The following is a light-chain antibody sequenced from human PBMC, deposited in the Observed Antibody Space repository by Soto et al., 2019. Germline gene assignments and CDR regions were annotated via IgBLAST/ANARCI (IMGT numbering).Light chain of an antibody. CDR1: QSISNY. V-gene: IGKV3D-15*01. Sequence: IVMTQSPATLSVSPGERVTLSCRASQSISNYLAWYQQKPGQAPRLLIYGASTRATGIPARFSGTESGTEFTLTISSLQSEDFAVYYCQQYNNWPLTFGGGTKVENK. J-gene: IGKJ4*01. CDR3: QQYNNWPLT. CDR2: GAS.